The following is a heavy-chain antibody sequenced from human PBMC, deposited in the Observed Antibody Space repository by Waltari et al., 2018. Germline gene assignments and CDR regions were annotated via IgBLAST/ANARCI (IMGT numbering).Heavy chain of an antibody. V-gene: IGHV3-23*01. D-gene: IGHD2-15*01. Sequence: EVQLLESGGGLVQPGGSLRLSCAASGFTFSSYAMSWCRQAPGKGPGWGPAISGRGGSTYYADSGKGRFTISRHNSQNTLYLQMNSLRAEDTAVYYCAKDSHRSPQGYFQHWGQGTLVTVSS. CDR1: GFTFSSYA. CDR3: AKDSHRSPQGYFQH. J-gene: IGHJ1*01. CDR2: ISGRGGST.